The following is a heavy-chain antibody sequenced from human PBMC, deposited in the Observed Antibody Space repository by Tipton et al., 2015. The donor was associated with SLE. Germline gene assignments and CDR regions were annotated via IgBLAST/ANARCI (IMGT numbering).Heavy chain of an antibody. V-gene: IGHV4-59*11. CDR3: ARDYYGSGFDAFDI. J-gene: IGHJ3*02. D-gene: IGHD3-10*01. CDR2: IYYSGST. Sequence: TLSLTCTVSGGSISSRYWSWIRQPPGKGLEWLGYIYYSGSTKYNPSLKSRVTISVDTSKNQFSLKATSVTAADTAVYYCARDYYGSGFDAFDIWGQGTMVTVSS. CDR1: GGSISSRY.